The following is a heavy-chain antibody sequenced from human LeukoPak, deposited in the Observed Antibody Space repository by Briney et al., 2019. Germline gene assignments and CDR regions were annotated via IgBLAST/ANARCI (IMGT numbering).Heavy chain of an antibody. CDR2: VSAYNGNT. V-gene: IGHV1-18*01. J-gene: IGHJ6*02. CDR3: AREGGFLEWLSGYGMDV. CDR1: GYTFTSYW. D-gene: IGHD3-3*01. Sequence: GSVKVSCKASGYTFTSYWISWVGQAPGQGLEWIGLVSAYNGNTNYAQKLQGRVTMTTDTSTSTAYMELRSLRSDDTAVYYCAREGGFLEWLSGYGMDVWGQGTTVTVSS.